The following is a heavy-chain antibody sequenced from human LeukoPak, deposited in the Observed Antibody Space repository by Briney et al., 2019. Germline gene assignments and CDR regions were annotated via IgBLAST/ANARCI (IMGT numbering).Heavy chain of an antibody. Sequence: SETLSLTCTVSGGSISSDYWSWVRQTPGKGLEWIGYIYYSGSTNYNPSLKSRVTISVDTSKNQFSLKLSSVTAADTAVYYCARDLGGANWFDPWGQGSLVTVSS. V-gene: IGHV4-59*01. J-gene: IGHJ5*02. CDR1: GGSISSDY. D-gene: IGHD1-26*01. CDR2: IYYSGST. CDR3: ARDLGGANWFDP.